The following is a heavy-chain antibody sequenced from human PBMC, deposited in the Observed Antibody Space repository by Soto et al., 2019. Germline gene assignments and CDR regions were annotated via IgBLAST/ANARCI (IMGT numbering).Heavy chain of an antibody. J-gene: IGHJ5*02. V-gene: IGHV4-59*01. CDR1: GGSISSYY. Sequence: QVQLQESGPGLVKPSETLSLTCTVSGGSISSYYWSWIRQPPGKGLEWIGYIYYSGSTNYNPSPKSRVTTSVDTSKNQFSLMLSSVTAADTAVYYCARASSLVTIFGVGTKTNWFDPWGQGTLVTVSS. D-gene: IGHD3-3*01. CDR2: IYYSGST. CDR3: ARASSLVTIFGVGTKTNWFDP.